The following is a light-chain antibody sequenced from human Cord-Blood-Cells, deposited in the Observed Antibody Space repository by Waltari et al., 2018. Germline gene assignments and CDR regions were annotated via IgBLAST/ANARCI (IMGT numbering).Light chain of an antibody. CDR2: AAS. CDR1: QGISNS. Sequence: DIQMTQSPSSLSASVGDRVTITCRASQGISNSLAWYQQKPGKAPKLLLYAASRLESGVPSRFRGSGSGTDYTLTISSLQPEDFATYYCQQYYSTPYTSGQGTKLEIK. V-gene: IGKV1-NL1*01. CDR3: QQYYSTPYT. J-gene: IGKJ2*01.